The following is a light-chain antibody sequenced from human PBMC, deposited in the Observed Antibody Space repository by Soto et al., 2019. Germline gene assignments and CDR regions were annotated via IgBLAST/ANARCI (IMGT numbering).Light chain of an antibody. V-gene: IGKV3-15*01. CDR1: QTVSGD. Sequence: EIVFTQSPATLSVSPVERVTLSCRASQTVSGDLAWYHHKPGQAPRLLIYDASARALDTPARFAGSGSGTEFTLTISSLQSEDFAVYFCQQYNNWPITFGQGTRLEIK. CDR3: QQYNNWPIT. CDR2: DAS. J-gene: IGKJ5*01.